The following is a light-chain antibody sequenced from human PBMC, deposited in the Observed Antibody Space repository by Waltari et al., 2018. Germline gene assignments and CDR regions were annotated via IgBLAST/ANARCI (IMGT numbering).Light chain of an antibody. Sequence: DIVMTQTPLSSPVTLGQPASLSCRSSQSLVHSDGNTYLSWLQQRPGQPPRLLIYKISNRFFGDPDRCSGSGAGTDFTLKISRVEAVAVWVYYCKRATQLLTFGQGTKVEIK. CDR1: QSLVHSDGNTY. V-gene: IGKV2-24*01. J-gene: IGKJ1*01. CDR3: KRATQLLT. CDR2: KIS.